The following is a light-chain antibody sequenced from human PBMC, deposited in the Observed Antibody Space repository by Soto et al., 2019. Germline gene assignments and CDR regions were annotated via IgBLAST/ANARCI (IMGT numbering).Light chain of an antibody. CDR1: GSNIASHT. Sequence: QAVVTQPPSASGTPGQGVTIPCSGSGSNIASHTVSWYQQLPGTAPKLLMYNNNQRPSGVPDRFSGSKSGTSASLAISGLQSEDEADYYCATWDDSLNGVVFGGGTKLTVL. CDR3: ATWDDSLNGVV. V-gene: IGLV1-44*01. CDR2: NNN. J-gene: IGLJ3*02.